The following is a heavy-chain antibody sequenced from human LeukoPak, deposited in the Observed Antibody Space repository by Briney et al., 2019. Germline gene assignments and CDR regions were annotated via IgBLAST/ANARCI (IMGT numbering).Heavy chain of an antibody. CDR2: IYWDDDK. J-gene: IGHJ4*02. V-gene: IGHV2-5*08. Sequence: TLSLTCTVSGGSISSYCWNWIRQPPGKALEWLALIYWDDDKRYSPSLKSRLTITKDTSKNQVVLTMTNMDPVDTATYYCAHTIAMVPFDYWGQGTLVTVSS. D-gene: IGHD5-18*01. CDR3: AHTIAMVPFDY. CDR1: GGSISSYCW.